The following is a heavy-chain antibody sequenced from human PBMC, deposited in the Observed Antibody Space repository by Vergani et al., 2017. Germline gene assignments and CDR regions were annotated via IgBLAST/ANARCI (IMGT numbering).Heavy chain of an antibody. J-gene: IGHJ6*02. CDR2: IRYDGSNK. CDR3: AKGGSHSGSYYPYYYYGMDV. D-gene: IGHD1-26*01. V-gene: IGHV3-30*02. CDR1: GFTFSSYG. Sequence: QVQLVESGGGVVQPGGSLRLSCAASGFTFSSYGMHWVRQAPGKGLEWVAFIRYDGSNKYYADSVKVRFTISRDNSKNTLYLQMNSLRAEDTAVYYCAKGGSHSGSYYPYYYYGMDVWGQGTTVTVSS.